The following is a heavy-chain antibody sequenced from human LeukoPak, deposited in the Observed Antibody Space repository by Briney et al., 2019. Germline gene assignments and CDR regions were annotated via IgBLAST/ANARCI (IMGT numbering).Heavy chain of an antibody. CDR1: GFTFSRYG. CDR3: AKAHGYSYGFDY. V-gene: IGHV3-30*18. CDR2: ISYDASNK. D-gene: IGHD5-18*01. J-gene: IGHJ4*02. Sequence: GRSLRLSCAASGFTFSRYGMHWVRQTPGKGLEWVAVISYDASNKYYADSVKGRSTISRDNSKNTLYLQMNSLRAEDTAVYYCAKAHGYSYGFDYWGQGTLVTVSS.